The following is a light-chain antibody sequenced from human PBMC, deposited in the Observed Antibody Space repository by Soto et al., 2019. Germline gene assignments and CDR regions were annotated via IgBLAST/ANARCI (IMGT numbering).Light chain of an antibody. CDR1: QSVSSY. J-gene: IGKJ1*01. CDR2: GAS. V-gene: IGKV3-20*01. Sequence: EIVLTQSPATLSLSPWERATLSCRASQSVSSYLLWYQQKPGQAPRLLIYGASSRATGIPGRFSGSGSGTDFTLTISRLEPEDFAVYYCQQYGSSPWTFGQGTKVDIK. CDR3: QQYGSSPWT.